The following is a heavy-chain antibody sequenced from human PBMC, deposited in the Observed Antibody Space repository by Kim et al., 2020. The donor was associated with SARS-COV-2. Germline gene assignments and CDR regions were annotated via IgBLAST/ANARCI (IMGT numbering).Heavy chain of an antibody. CDR3: AREIAAAGTGAFDI. CDR2: INHSGST. J-gene: IGHJ3*02. Sequence: SETLSLTCAVYGGSFSGYYWSWIRQPPGKGLEWIGEINHSGSTNYNPSLKSRVTISVDTSKNQFSLKLSSVTAADTAVYYCAREIAAAGTGAFDIWGQGT. V-gene: IGHV4-34*01. D-gene: IGHD6-13*01. CDR1: GGSFSGYY.